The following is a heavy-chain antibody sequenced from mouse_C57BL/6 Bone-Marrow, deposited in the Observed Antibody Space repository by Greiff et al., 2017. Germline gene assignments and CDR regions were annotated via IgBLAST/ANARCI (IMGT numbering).Heavy chain of an antibody. CDR3: TMRGVRRARAGYFDY. J-gene: IGHJ2*01. D-gene: IGHD2-14*01. Sequence: EVQLQQSGTVLARPGASVKMSCKTSGYTFTSYWMHWVKQRPGQGLEWIGAIYPGNSDTSYNQKFKGKAKLTAVTSASTAYMELSSLTNEDSAVYYCTMRGVRRARAGYFDYWGQGTTLTVSS. CDR1: GYTFTSYW. V-gene: IGHV1-5*01. CDR2: IYPGNSDT.